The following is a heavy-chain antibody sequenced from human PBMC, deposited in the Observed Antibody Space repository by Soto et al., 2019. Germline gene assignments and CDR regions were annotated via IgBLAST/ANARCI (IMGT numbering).Heavy chain of an antibody. Sequence: GSLRLACAASGXTFSSYSMDWVRQAPGRGLEWVAVISYDGSNKYYADSVKGLFNISRDNSKNTLYLQMNSLRAEETAVYYCARDGARVVAVAGNVDYWGQGTLVTVSS. CDR1: GXTFSSYS. J-gene: IGHJ4*02. CDR3: ARDGARVVAVAGNVDY. V-gene: IGHV3-30-3*01. D-gene: IGHD6-19*01. CDR2: ISYDGSNK.